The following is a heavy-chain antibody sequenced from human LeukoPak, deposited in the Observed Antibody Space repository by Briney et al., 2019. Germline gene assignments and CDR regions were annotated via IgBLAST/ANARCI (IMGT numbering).Heavy chain of an antibody. CDR2: TYYRSKWYN. J-gene: IGHJ5*02. V-gene: IGHV6-1*01. D-gene: IGHD3-10*01. Sequence: PSQTLSLTCAISGDSVSSNSAAWNWIRLSPSRGLEWLGRTYYRSKWYNDYAVSMKSRITINPDTSKNQFSLQLNSVTPEDTAVYYCARGAYGSYNWFDPWGQGTLVTVSS. CDR3: ARGAYGSYNWFDP. CDR1: GDSVSSNSAA.